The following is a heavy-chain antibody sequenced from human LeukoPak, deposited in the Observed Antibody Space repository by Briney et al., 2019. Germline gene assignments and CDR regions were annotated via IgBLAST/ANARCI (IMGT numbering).Heavy chain of an antibody. V-gene: IGHV3-23*01. CDR2: MTGSGTGT. J-gene: IGHJ4*02. CDR3: ANGGGGF. Sequence: PGGSLRLSCAASRFTFSSYVMSWVRQAPGKGLEWVSSMTGSGTGTFYADSVRGRFTISRDNSKKTVYLQMNSLRVEDTAVYYCANGGGGFWGQGTLVTVSS. D-gene: IGHD3-16*01. CDR1: RFTFSSYV.